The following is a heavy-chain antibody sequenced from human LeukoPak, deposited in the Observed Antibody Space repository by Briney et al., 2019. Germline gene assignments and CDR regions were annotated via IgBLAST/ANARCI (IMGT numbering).Heavy chain of an antibody. Sequence: KSGGSLRLSCAASGFTFSSYSMNWVRQAPGKGLEWVSSISSSSSYIYYADSVKGRFTISRDNAKNSLYLQMNSLRAEDTAVYYCARVDSGWYEDYYYMDVWGKGTTVTISS. CDR1: GFTFSSYS. D-gene: IGHD6-19*01. CDR2: ISSSSSYI. J-gene: IGHJ6*03. CDR3: ARVDSGWYEDYYYMDV. V-gene: IGHV3-21*01.